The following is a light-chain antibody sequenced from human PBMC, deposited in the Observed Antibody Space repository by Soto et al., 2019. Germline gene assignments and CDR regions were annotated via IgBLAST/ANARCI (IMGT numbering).Light chain of an antibody. V-gene: IGKV1-39*01. CDR1: QSVTSN. CDR3: QQYYSSPYT. J-gene: IGKJ2*01. Sequence: DIQMTQSPSSLSASIGDRVTITCRASQSVTSNLNWYQQKFGETPKLLMYAASNLQGGVPSRFSGSGSGTDFTLTISSLQPEDYATYYCQQYYSSPYTFCQGTKLEV. CDR2: AAS.